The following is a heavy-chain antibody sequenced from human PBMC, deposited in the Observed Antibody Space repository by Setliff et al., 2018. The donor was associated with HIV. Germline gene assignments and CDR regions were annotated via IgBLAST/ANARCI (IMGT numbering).Heavy chain of an antibody. V-gene: IGHV4-30-4*08. CDR3: ARYVSDWFYIDS. CDR1: GGSISSGDYF. Sequence: NPSETLSLTCTVSGGSISSGDYFLSWIRQAPGKGLEWIGCIYYSGSAYYNPSLQSRVTISVDTSKNQVSLKLSSVTAADTAVNYCARYVSDWFYIDSWGQGTLVTVSS. CDR2: IYYSGSA. D-gene: IGHD3-9*01. J-gene: IGHJ4*02.